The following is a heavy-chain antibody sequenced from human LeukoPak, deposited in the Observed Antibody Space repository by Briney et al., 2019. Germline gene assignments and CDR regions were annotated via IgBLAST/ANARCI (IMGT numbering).Heavy chain of an antibody. CDR3: ARDVAWGAFDY. V-gene: IGHV3-23*01. Sequence: PGGSLRLSCAASGFTFGNHGMNWVRQAPGKGLGWLSGVSPPGGGTYYADSVKGRFTISRDDSKNTLSLQMNSLRVEDTAVYYCARDVAWGAFDYWGQGTLVTVSS. D-gene: IGHD7-27*01. CDR1: GFTFGNHG. CDR2: VSPPGGGT. J-gene: IGHJ4*02.